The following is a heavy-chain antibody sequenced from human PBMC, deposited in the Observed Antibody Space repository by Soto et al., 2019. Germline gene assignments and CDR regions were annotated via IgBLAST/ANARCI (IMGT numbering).Heavy chain of an antibody. J-gene: IGHJ6*02. V-gene: IGHV1-69*06. CDR1: GGTFNNFG. CDR3: ARDKAYDTLTGLYYNFYPLDV. CDR2: IIPVFGTT. Sequence: SVKVSCKASGGTFNNFGISWVRQAPGQGLEWMGGIIPVFGTTFYSQTFQGKVTITADKSTGTAYMEVSSLTSEDTAVYYCARDKAYDTLTGLYYNFYPLDVWPQGTSVTVS. D-gene: IGHD3-9*01.